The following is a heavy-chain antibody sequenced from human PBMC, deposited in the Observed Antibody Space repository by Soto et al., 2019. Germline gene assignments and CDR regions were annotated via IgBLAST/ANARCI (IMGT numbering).Heavy chain of an antibody. CDR2: ISGSGGRT. J-gene: IGHJ3*02. D-gene: IGHD3-16*01. V-gene: IGHV3-23*01. CDR1: GFPFSSYA. CDR3: AKGGYYSLFDI. Sequence: EMQLLESGGGLVQPGGSLRLSCVASGFPFSSYAMSWVRQTPGKGLEWVSGISGSGGRTYYAHSVKGRFTISRDNPNNTVSLQMHILRVEDTAVYFWAKGGYYSLFDIWRQGTMVTVSA.